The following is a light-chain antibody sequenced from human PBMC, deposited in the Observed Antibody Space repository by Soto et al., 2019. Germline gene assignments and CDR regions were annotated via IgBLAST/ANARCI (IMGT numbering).Light chain of an antibody. CDR3: QQHGNWPLT. J-gene: IGKJ4*01. V-gene: IGKV3-15*01. CDR2: GAS. CDR1: QNVYSN. Sequence: EIVMTQSPATPSVSPGEGATLSCRASQNVYSNLAWYQQKPGQAPRLLIYGASTRATSIPARFSGSGSGTEFTLTISSLQSEDFAVYYCQQHGNWPLTFGGGTKVDIK.